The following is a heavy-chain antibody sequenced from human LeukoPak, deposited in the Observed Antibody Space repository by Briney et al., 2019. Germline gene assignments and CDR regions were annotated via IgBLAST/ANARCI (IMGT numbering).Heavy chain of an antibody. V-gene: IGHV1-46*03. Sequence: ASVKVSCKASGYTFTSYGISWVRQAPGQGLEWMGIINPSGGSTSYAQKFQGRVTMTRDTSTSTVYMELSSLRSEDTAVYYCARDRGYCSSTSCSERWFDPWGQGTLVTVSS. CDR1: GYTFTSYG. D-gene: IGHD2-2*01. J-gene: IGHJ5*02. CDR2: INPSGGST. CDR3: ARDRGYCSSTSCSERWFDP.